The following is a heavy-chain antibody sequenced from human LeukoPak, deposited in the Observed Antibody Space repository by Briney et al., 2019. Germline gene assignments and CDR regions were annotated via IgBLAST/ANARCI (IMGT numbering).Heavy chain of an antibody. CDR2: ISGSGSSK. J-gene: IGHJ6*02. CDR1: GFTFSSYA. CDR3: AKDGWAYCGGVCYPDV. D-gene: IGHD2-21*02. V-gene: IGHV3-23*01. Sequence: GASLRLSCAASGFTFSSYAMSWVRQAPGKGLEWVSAISGSGSSKYYADSVKGRFTISRDNSKNTLYLQMNSLRAEDTAVYYCAKDGWAYCGGVCYPDVWSQGTTVTVSS.